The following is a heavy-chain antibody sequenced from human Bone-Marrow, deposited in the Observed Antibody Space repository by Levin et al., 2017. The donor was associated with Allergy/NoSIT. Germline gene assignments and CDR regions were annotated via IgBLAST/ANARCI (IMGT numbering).Heavy chain of an antibody. CDR2: IIPIFGTA. Sequence: SVKVSCKASGGTFSSYAISWVRQAPGQGLEWMGGIIPIFGTANYAQKFQGRVTITADESTSTAYMELSSLRSEDTAVYYCARDFDYDSSGYSSLNAFDIWGQGIMVTVSS. J-gene: IGHJ3*02. D-gene: IGHD3-22*01. CDR1: GGTFSSYA. V-gene: IGHV1-69*13. CDR3: ARDFDYDSSGYSSLNAFDI.